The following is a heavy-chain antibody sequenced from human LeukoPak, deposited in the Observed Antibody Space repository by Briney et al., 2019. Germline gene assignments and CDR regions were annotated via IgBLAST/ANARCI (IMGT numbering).Heavy chain of an antibody. V-gene: IGHV3-74*01. D-gene: IGHD4-17*01. CDR3: VRDHDYGDYDLLGY. Sequence: GGSLRFSCAASGFTFTSYWMHWVRQAPGKGLVWVSRVNRDGSSTNYADSVKGRCSISRDNAKNTLYLQMNSLRAEDTAVYYCVRDHDYGDYDLLGYWGQGTLVTVSS. J-gene: IGHJ4*02. CDR2: VNRDGSST. CDR1: GFTFTSYW.